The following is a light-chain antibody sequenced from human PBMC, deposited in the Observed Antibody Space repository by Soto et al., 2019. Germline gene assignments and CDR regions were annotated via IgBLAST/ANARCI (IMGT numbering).Light chain of an antibody. J-gene: IGKJ1*01. Sequence: SXGQKINTTXXASQTIHNWLAWYRQKPGKGSKLLIYEASSLESGVPSRFSGSGFGTEFTLTICILQPGDLATYLCRPFSLLLRRFCDGTRVDI. CDR2: EAS. V-gene: IGKV1-5*01. CDR1: QTIHNW. CDR3: RPFSLLLRR.